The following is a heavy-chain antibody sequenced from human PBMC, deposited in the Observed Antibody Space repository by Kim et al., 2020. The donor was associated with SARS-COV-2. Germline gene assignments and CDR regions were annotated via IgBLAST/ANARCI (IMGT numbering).Heavy chain of an antibody. V-gene: IGHV4-59*01. J-gene: IGHJ4*02. Sequence: ICTPPLMRRVTISVDTSRHPFSLKLSSVTAADTAVYYCARDLGGLGYFDYWGQGTLVTVSS. D-gene: IGHD3-10*01. CDR3: ARDLGGLGYFDY.